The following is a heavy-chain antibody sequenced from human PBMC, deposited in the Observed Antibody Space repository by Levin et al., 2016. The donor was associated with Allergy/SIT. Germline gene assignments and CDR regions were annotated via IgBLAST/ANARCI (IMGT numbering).Heavy chain of an antibody. CDR3: ARDRYCSSTSCYTIDY. J-gene: IGHJ4*02. D-gene: IGHD2-2*02. Sequence: WIRQPPGKGLEWVSSISSSSSYIYYADSVKGRFTISRDNAKNSLYLQMNSLRAEDTAVYYCARDRYCSSTSCYTIDYWGQGTLVTVSS. CDR2: ISSSSSYI. V-gene: IGHV3-21*01.